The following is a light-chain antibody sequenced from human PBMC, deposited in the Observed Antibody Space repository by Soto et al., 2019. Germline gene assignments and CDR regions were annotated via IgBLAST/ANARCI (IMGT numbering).Light chain of an antibody. J-gene: IGKJ1*01. CDR2: DAS. V-gene: IGKV3-11*01. CDR1: QSVSSY. CDR3: QQRGNWPVT. Sequence: EIVLTQSPATLSLSPGERATLSCRASQSVSSYFAWYQQKPGQAPRRLIYDASNRATGIPARFSGSGSGTDFTLTISSLEPDDFAVYYCQQRGNWPVTFGQGTRVDIK.